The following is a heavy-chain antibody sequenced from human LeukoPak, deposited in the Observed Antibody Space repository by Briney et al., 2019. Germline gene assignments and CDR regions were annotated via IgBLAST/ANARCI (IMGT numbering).Heavy chain of an antibody. CDR3: ARVPLEYSSGWFDY. Sequence: ASVKVSCKASGYTFTAYYMHWVRQAPGQGLEWMGWINPNSGGTNYAQSFQGRVTLTRDTSISTAYMELSRLRSDDTAVYYCARVPLEYSSGWFDYWGQGTLVTVSS. J-gene: IGHJ4*02. D-gene: IGHD6-19*01. CDR1: GYTFTAYY. CDR2: INPNSGGT. V-gene: IGHV1-2*02.